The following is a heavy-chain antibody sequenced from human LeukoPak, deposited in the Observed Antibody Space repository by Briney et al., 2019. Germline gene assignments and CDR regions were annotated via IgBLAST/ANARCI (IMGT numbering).Heavy chain of an antibody. D-gene: IGHD3-3*01. CDR3: ARGAIQYYDFWSGYYTGSPIAYGMDV. CDR1: GFTFSSYS. CDR2: ISSSSSYI. J-gene: IGHJ6*02. V-gene: IGHV3-21*01. Sequence: GGSLRLSCAASGFTFSSYSMNWVRQAPGKGLEWVSSISSSSSYIYYADSVKGRFTISRDNAKNSLYLQMNSLRAEDTAVYYCARGAIQYYDFWSGYYTGSPIAYGMDVWGQGTTVTVS.